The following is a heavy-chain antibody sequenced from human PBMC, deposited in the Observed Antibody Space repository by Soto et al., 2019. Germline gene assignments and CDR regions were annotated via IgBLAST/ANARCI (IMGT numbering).Heavy chain of an antibody. CDR1: GYSISSGYY. CDR2: IYHSGST. V-gene: IGHV4-38-2*01. J-gene: IGHJ3*02. Sequence: SETLSLTCAVSGYSISSGYYWGWIRQPPGKGLEWIGSIYHSGSTYYNPSLKSRVTISVDTSKNQFSLKLSSVTAADTAVYYCARGRRDYVWGGLGAFDIWGQGTMVTVSS. D-gene: IGHD3-16*01. CDR3: ARGRRDYVWGGLGAFDI.